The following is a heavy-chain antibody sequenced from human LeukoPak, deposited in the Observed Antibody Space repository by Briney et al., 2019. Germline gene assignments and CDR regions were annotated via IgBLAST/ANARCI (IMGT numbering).Heavy chain of an antibody. CDR2: ISYDGSNK. CDR3: AKSYDFWSGYYLRTLYYYYYGMDV. Sequence: GRSLRLSCAASGFTFSSYGMHWVRQAPGKGLEWVAVISYDGSNKYYADSVKGRFTISRDNSKNSLYLQMNSLRTEDTALYYCAKSYDFWSGYYLRTLYYYYYGMDVWGQGTTVTVSS. J-gene: IGHJ6*02. D-gene: IGHD3-3*01. CDR1: GFTFSSYG. V-gene: IGHV3-30*18.